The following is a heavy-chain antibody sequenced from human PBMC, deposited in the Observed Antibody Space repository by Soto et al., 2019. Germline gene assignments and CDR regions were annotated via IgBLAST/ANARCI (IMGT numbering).Heavy chain of an antibody. J-gene: IGHJ4*02. D-gene: IGHD2-15*01. Sequence: PGESLKISCAASGLTFSSFWMTWVRQAPGKGLEWVANIKQDGSEKYYVDSVTGRFTISRDNAKNSLYLEMNSLRAEDTALYYCARDPSPNSLLHYFDYWGQGTLVTVSS. CDR1: GLTFSSFW. CDR3: ARDPSPNSLLHYFDY. CDR2: IKQDGSEK. V-gene: IGHV3-7*04.